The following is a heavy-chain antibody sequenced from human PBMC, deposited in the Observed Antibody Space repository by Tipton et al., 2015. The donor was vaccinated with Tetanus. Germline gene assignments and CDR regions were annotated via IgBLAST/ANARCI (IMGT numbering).Heavy chain of an antibody. CDR3: ARVEVGYCSGGSCSAGGYYYGMDV. V-gene: IGHV4-39*01. CDR2: IYYSGST. Sequence: TLSLTCTVSGGSISSSSYYWGWIRQPPGKGLEWIGSIYYSGSTYYNPSLKSRVTISVDTSKNQFSLKLSSVTAADTAVYYCARVEVGYCSGGSCSAGGYYYGMDVWGQGTTVTVSS. CDR1: GGSISSSSYY. J-gene: IGHJ6*02. D-gene: IGHD2-15*01.